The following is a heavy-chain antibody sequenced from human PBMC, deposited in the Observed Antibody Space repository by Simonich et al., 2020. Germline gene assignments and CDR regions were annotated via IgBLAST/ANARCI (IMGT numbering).Heavy chain of an antibody. V-gene: IGHV3-23*01. CDR3: AKDSSLVGATDWFDP. CDR2: ISGSGGST. Sequence: EVQLLESGGGLVQPGGSLRLSCAASGFTFSSYAMSWVRQAPGKWLEWVSAISGSGGSTYYADSVKGRFTISRDNSKNTLYLQMNSLRAEDTAVYYCAKDSSLVGATDWFDPWGQGTLVTVSS. J-gene: IGHJ5*02. CDR1: GFTFSSYA. D-gene: IGHD1-26*01.